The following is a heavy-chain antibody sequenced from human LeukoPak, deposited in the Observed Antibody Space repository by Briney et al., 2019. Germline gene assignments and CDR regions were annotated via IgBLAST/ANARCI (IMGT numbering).Heavy chain of an antibody. V-gene: IGHV1-24*01. CDR1: GYTLTELS. CDR2: FDPEDGET. Sequence: ASVKVSCKVSGYTLTELSMHWVRQAPGKGLEWMGGFDPEDGETIYAQKFQGRVTMTEDTSTDTAYMELSSLRSEDTAVYYCATGHYYDSSGYYSRSAFDIWGQGTMVTVSS. D-gene: IGHD3-22*01. CDR3: ATGHYYDSSGYYSRSAFDI. J-gene: IGHJ3*02.